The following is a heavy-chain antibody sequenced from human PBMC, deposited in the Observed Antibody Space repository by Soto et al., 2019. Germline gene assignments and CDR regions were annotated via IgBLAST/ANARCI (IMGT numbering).Heavy chain of an antibody. V-gene: IGHV4-59*01. CDR2: IYSSGDT. J-gene: IGHJ6*02. CDR1: GGSINNFY. D-gene: IGHD4-17*01. Sequence: SETLSLTCAVSGGSINNFYWSWIRQPPGKGLEWLGYIYSSGDTNYSPSLKSRVTISVDRSKNQFSLKLSSVTAADTAVYYCARDYPYFTLTTTGGMDVWGQGTTVTGSS. CDR3: ARDYPYFTLTTTGGMDV.